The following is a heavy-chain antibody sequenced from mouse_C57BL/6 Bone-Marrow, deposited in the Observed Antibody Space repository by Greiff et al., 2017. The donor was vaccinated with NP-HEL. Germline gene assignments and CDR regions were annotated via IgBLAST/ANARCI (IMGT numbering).Heavy chain of an antibody. Sequence: EVKLMESGGGLVKPGGSLKLSCAASGFTFSSYTMSWVRQTPEKRLEWVATISGGGGNTYYPDSVKGRFTISRDNAKNTLYLQMSSLRSEDTALYYCARQSSPLNWDAMDYWGQGTSVTVSS. CDR1: GFTFSSYT. V-gene: IGHV5-9*01. D-gene: IGHD4-1*02. CDR2: ISGGGGNT. CDR3: ARQSSPLNWDAMDY. J-gene: IGHJ4*01.